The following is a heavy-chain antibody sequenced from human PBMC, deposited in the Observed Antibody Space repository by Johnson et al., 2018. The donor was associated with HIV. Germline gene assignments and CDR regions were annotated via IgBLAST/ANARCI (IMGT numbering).Heavy chain of an antibody. Sequence: QVQLVESGGGVVQPGRSLRLSCVASGFTFSSYAMHWVRQAPGKGLEWVAVISYDGSNKYYADSVKGRFTISRDNSKNTLYLQMNSLRAEDTAVYYCARVRSDYRNEGAFGIWGQGTMVTGS. CDR1: GFTFSSYA. J-gene: IGHJ3*02. CDR2: ISYDGSNK. CDR3: ARVRSDYRNEGAFGI. D-gene: IGHD4-11*01. V-gene: IGHV3-30-3*01.